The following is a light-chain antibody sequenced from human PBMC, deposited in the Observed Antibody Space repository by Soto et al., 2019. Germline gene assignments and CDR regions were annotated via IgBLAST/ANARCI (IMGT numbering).Light chain of an antibody. J-gene: IGKJ3*01. CDR3: EQYDIWPFT. Sequence: EIVMTQSPATLSVSPGERATLSCRASQSVSSNLAWYQQKPGQAPRLLIYGASTRANGIPARFSGSGSGTDSTLTISSLQSEDFVVYACEQYDIWPFTFGPGTTVDIK. CDR1: QSVSSN. CDR2: GAS. V-gene: IGKV3-15*01.